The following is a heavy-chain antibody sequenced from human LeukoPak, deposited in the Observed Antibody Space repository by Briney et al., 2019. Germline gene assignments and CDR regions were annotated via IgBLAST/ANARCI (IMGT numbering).Heavy chain of an antibody. Sequence: PSETLSLTCAVYGGSFSGYYWSWIRQAPGKGLEWIGEINHSGSTNYNPSLKSRVTISVDTSKNQFSLKLSSVTAADTAVYYCARTLRGYSYGDAFDIWGQGTMVTVSS. CDR1: GGSFSGYY. D-gene: IGHD5-18*01. CDR2: INHSGST. CDR3: ARTLRGYSYGDAFDI. J-gene: IGHJ3*02. V-gene: IGHV4-34*01.